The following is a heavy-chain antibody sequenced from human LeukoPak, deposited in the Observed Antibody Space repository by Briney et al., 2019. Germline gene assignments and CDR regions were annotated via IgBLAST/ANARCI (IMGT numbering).Heavy chain of an antibody. CDR3: ARELTTAMDAFDI. Sequence: PGGSLRLSCVASGFTFSAYSMTWVRQAPGKGLDWVSSISVSGGGTYYADSVKGRFTISRDNSKNTLYLQMNSLRAEDTAVYYCARELTTAMDAFDIWGQGTMVTVSS. CDR2: ISVSGGGT. V-gene: IGHV3-23*01. D-gene: IGHD5-18*01. J-gene: IGHJ3*02. CDR1: GFTFSAYS.